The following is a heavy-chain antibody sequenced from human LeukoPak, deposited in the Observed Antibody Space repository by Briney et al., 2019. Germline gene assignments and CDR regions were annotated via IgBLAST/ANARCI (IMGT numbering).Heavy chain of an antibody. CDR2: INHSGST. J-gene: IGHJ4*02. D-gene: IGHD2-2*01. CDR3: ARALGRYCSSTSCYYPQIVFDY. V-gene: IGHV4-34*01. Sequence: SETLSLTCAVYGGSFSGYYWSWIRQPPGKGLEWIGEINHSGSTNYNPSLKSRVTISVDTSKNQFSLKLSSVTAADTAVYYCARALGRYCSSTSCYYPQIVFDYWGQGTLVTVSS. CDR1: GGSFSGYY.